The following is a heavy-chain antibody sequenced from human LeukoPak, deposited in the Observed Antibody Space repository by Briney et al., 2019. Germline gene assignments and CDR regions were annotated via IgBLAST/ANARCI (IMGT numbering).Heavy chain of an antibody. CDR2: VNPNSGNT. CDR1: GYTFTSYD. CDR3: ARGAPGSYCSGGSCPYFDY. V-gene: IGHV1-8*01. Sequence: ASVKVSCKASGYTFTSYDINWVRQATGQGLEWMGWVNPNSGNTGYAQKLQGRVTMTRNTSISTVYMELSSLRSEDTAVYYCARGAPGSYCSGGSCPYFDYWGQGTLVSVSS. D-gene: IGHD2-15*01. J-gene: IGHJ4*02.